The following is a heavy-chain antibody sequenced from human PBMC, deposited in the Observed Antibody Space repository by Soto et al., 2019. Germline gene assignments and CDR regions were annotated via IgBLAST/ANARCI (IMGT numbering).Heavy chain of an antibody. J-gene: IGHJ4*02. CDR2: VFYTGIT. V-gene: IGHV4-31*03. CDR1: GGSVSSTGIY. Sequence: TLSLTCTVSGGSVSSTGIYWSWIRQHPGKGLEWIGYVFYTGITYYNPSLKSRVSISVDTSKNQFSLNLSSVTAADTAVYYCARNRGSSKPYYFDSWGQGTLVTVSS. D-gene: IGHD1-26*01. CDR3: ARNRGSSKPYYFDS.